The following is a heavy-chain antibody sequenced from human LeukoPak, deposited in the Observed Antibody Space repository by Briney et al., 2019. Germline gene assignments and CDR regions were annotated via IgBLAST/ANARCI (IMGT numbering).Heavy chain of an antibody. V-gene: IGHV4-34*01. CDR1: GGSFSGYY. D-gene: IGHD5-18*01. CDR2: INHSGST. Sequence: PSETLSLTCAVYGGSFSGYYWSWIRQPPGKGLEWIGEINHSGSTNYNPSLKSRVTISVDTSENQFSLKLSSVTAADTAVYCCACSTVDTAMNNWFDPWGQGTLVTVSS. CDR3: ACSTVDTAMNNWFDP. J-gene: IGHJ5*02.